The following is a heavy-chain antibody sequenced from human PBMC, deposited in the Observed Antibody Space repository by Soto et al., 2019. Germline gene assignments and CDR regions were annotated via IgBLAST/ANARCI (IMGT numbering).Heavy chain of an antibody. CDR3: AQRSINIIRGVSDIVS. Sequence: QITLKESGPTLVNPTQTLTLTCTFSGFSLNTGGMSVGWIRQPPGKALEWLALIYWDDDTRYSSSLKNRLTITKDTSANQVILKMTNMDPADTGTYYCAQRSINIIRGVSDIVSWGQGTLVTVSS. D-gene: IGHD3-10*01. J-gene: IGHJ5*01. CDR1: GFSLNTGGMS. CDR2: IYWDDDT. V-gene: IGHV2-5*02.